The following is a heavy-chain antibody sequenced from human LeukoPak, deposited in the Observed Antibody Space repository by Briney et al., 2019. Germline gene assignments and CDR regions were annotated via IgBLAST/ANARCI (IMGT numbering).Heavy chain of an antibody. CDR2: INPNSGGT. CDR1: GYTFTGYY. J-gene: IGHJ4*02. Sequence: ASVKVSCKASGYTFTGYYMHWVRQAPGQGLEWMGWINPNSGGTNYAQKFQGRVTMTRDTSISTAYMELSRLRSDDTAVYYCARSGNRIAVALDYWGQGTLVTVSS. V-gene: IGHV1-2*02. D-gene: IGHD6-19*01. CDR3: ARSGNRIAVALDY.